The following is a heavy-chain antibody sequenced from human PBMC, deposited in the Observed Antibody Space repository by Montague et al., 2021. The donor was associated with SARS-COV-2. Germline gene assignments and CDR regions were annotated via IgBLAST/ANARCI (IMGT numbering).Heavy chain of an antibody. CDR2: INHSGDT. J-gene: IGHJ6*02. CDR1: GGSFSDYN. Sequence: SETLSLTCAVSGGSFSDYNWNWIRQTPGKGLEWIGEINHSGDTDXHPSLKSRVTISVDSSKNQFSLKLTSVTAADTAVYYCASIPEGSYYYYGMDVWGQGTTVTVSS. V-gene: IGHV4-34*01. D-gene: IGHD3-10*01. CDR3: ASIPEGSYYYYGMDV.